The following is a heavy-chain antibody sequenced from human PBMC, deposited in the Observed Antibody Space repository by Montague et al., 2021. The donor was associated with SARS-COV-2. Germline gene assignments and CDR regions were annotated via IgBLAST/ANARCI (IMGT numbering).Heavy chain of an antibody. CDR3: ASTAGYSSGWYY. Sequence: SLRLSCAASGFTFSNYEMNWVRQAPGKGLEWVSYISSSAGTKYYADSVKGRFTISRDNAKNSLFLQLNSLRAEDTAIYHCASTAGYSSGWYYWGQGILVTVSS. CDR1: GFTFSNYE. J-gene: IGHJ4*02. CDR2: ISSSAGTK. D-gene: IGHD6-13*01. V-gene: IGHV3-48*03.